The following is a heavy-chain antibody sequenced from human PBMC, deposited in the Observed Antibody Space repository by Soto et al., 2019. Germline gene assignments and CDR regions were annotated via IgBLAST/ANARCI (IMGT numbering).Heavy chain of an antibody. CDR3: ARSSTRGLVTPGPYFDY. CDR2: ISAYKTNI. D-gene: IGHD5-18*01. V-gene: IGHV1-18*01. CDR1: GYTFPNYG. J-gene: IGHJ4*02. Sequence: GASVKVSCKASGYTFPNYGITWVRQAPGQGLEWMGWISAYKTNIKYAQKFQGRVTLTTDTSTSTAYMELRSLRSDDTATYYCARSSTRGLVTPGPYFDYWGQGTLVTVSS.